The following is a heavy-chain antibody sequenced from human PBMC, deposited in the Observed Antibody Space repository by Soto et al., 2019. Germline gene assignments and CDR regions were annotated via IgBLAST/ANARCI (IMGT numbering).Heavy chain of an antibody. D-gene: IGHD6-19*01. Sequence: EVQLVESGGDLVQREGSLRLSCVASGFTFSVYSMNWVRQAPGKGLEWFSYITSDTKSIKYADSVKGRFTICGDNAKKSLWLQIKSLRDYDTAGYYCARSVEYHFYYWGQGTVVTVSS. CDR2: ITSDTKSI. CDR3: ARSVEYHFYY. CDR1: GFTFSVYS. V-gene: IGHV3-48*02. J-gene: IGHJ4*02.